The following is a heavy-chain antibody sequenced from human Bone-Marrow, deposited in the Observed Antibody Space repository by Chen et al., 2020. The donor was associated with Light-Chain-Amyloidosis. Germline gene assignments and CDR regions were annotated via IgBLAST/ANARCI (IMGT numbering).Heavy chain of an antibody. J-gene: IGHJ4*02. D-gene: IGHD6-19*01. V-gene: IGHV4-4*02. CDR1: GDSLSSSHW. CDR3: ARAWGSSSGSLEY. Sequence: QVQLQESGPGLVKPSGTLSLTCAVSGDSLSSSHWWSWVRQPPGKGLEWIGEIDHSGSTNYNPSLKSRVTISVDKSKNQFSLNLSSVTAADTAVYYCARAWGSSSGSLEYWGQGTLVTVSS. CDR2: IDHSGST.